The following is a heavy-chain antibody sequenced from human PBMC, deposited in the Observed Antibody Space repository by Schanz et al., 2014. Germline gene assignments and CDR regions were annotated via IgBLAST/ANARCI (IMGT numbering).Heavy chain of an antibody. CDR1: GFTFSDYG. Sequence: QVQLVESGGGVVQPGQSLRLSCAASGFTFSDYGMHWLRQAPGKGLEWVAFISWDGNENHYPDSVKGRFTISRDNSRNTVFLQMNSRRTEDTALYHCAKERSSTGWNHGAYWGQGVLVAVSS. J-gene: IGHJ4*02. CDR3: AKERSSTGWNHGAY. D-gene: IGHD6-19*01. CDR2: ISWDGNEN. V-gene: IGHV3-30*18.